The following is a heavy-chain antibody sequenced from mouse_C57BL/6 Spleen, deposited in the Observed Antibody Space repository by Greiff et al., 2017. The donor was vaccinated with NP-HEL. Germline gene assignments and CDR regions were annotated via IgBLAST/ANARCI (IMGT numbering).Heavy chain of an antibody. J-gene: IGHJ3*01. CDR1: GLSLTSYG. CDR3: AKSNWAWFAY. D-gene: IGHD4-1*02. V-gene: IGHV2-5*01. CDR2: IWRGGST. Sequence: QVQLKESGPGLVQPSQSLSITCTVSGLSLTSYGVHWVRQSPGKGLEWLGVIWRGGSTDYDTAFMAKLSINKENTIGQVFFKMNSLQADETAIYSGAKSNWAWFAYWGQGTLVTVSA.